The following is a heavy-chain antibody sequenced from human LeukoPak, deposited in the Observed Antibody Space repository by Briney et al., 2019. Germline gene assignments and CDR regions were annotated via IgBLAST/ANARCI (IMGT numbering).Heavy chain of an antibody. CDR3: ARDSSGTEASAAAFDI. D-gene: IGHD6-19*01. V-gene: IGHV4-31*03. J-gene: IGHJ3*02. CDR1: GGSISSAGYY. Sequence: PSETLSLTCTVSGGSISSAGYYWSWIRQHPGKGLEWIGDIYHSGSADLNPSLKSRLNMSVDISKNQFSLKLTSVVAADTAIYYCARDSSGTEASAAAFDIWGQGTMVTVSS. CDR2: IYHSGSA.